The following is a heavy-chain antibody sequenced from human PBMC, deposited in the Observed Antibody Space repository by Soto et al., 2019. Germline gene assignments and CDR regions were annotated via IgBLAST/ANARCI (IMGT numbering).Heavy chain of an antibody. CDR3: ARTLAAAAYYYYYGMDV. Sequence: EVQLVESGGGLVQPGGSLRLSCAASGFTFSSYTMNWVRQAPGKGLEWVSYITSSSSTIYYADSVKGRFTISRDNATNSLYLQMNSLRDEDTAVYYCARTLAAAAYYYYYGMDVWGQGTTVNVSS. D-gene: IGHD6-13*01. CDR1: GFTFSSYT. V-gene: IGHV3-48*02. J-gene: IGHJ6*02. CDR2: ITSSSSTI.